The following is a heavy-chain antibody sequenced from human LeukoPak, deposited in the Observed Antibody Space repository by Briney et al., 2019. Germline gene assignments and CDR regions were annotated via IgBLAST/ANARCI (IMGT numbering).Heavy chain of an antibody. CDR3: ATQGGTYYYDSYWFDP. CDR2: INHSGST. J-gene: IGHJ5*02. D-gene: IGHD3-22*01. CDR1: GGSFSGYY. Sequence: SETLSLTCAVYGGSFSGYYWSWIRQPPGKGLEWIGEINHSGSTNYNPSLKSRVTISVDTSKNQFSLKLSSVTAVDTAVYYCATQGGTYYYDSYWFDPWGQGTLVTVSS. V-gene: IGHV4-34*01.